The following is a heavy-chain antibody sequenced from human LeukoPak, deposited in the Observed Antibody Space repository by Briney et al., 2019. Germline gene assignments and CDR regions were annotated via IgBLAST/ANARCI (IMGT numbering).Heavy chain of an antibody. Sequence: ASVKVSCKASVYTFTGYYMHCVRQAPGQGLEWMGWINPKSGGTNYAQKFQGRATMTRDTSIITAYMELSRLRSDDTAVYYCAREGSDSSGATYYFDYWDQGTLVTVSS. J-gene: IGHJ4*02. V-gene: IGHV1-2*02. CDR1: VYTFTGYY. D-gene: IGHD3-22*01. CDR2: INPKSGGT. CDR3: AREGSDSSGATYYFDY.